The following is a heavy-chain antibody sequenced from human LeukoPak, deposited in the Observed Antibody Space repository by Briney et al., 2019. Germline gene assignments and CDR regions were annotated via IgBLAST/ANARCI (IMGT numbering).Heavy chain of an antibody. Sequence: GRPLRLSCAASGFRLSSYDMHWVRQAPGKGLEWVTFIWYDGSNKYYADSVKGRFTISRDNSKNTLYLQMNSLRAEDTAVYYCARALGYGGNSRIDYWGQRTPLTVSS. CDR3: ARALGYGGNSRIDY. CDR2: IWYDGSNK. D-gene: IGHD4-23*01. J-gene: IGHJ4*02. V-gene: IGHV3-33*01. CDR1: GFRLSSYD.